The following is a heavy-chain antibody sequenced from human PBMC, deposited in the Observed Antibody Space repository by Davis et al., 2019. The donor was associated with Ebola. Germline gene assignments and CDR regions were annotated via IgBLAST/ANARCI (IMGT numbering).Heavy chain of an antibody. V-gene: IGHV4-59*01. Sequence: MPSETLSLTCAVYGGSFSGYYWSWIRQSPGKGLEWIGYIYYSGSTNYNPSLKSRVTISVDTSKNQFSLKLSSVTAADTAVYYCTSSYASSSGDYWGQGTLVTVSS. CDR3: TSSYASSSGDY. CDR2: IYYSGST. CDR1: GGSFSGYY. J-gene: IGHJ4*02. D-gene: IGHD6-6*01.